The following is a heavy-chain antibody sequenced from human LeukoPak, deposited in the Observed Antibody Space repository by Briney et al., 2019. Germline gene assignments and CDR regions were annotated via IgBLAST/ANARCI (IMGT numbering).Heavy chain of an antibody. CDR1: GYTFTSYD. J-gene: IGHJ4*02. V-gene: IGHV1-8*01. CDR2: MSPNSGNT. Sequence: ASVKVSCKASGYTFTSYDINWVRQATGQGLEWMGWMSPNSGNTNYAEKFQGRVTMTRDTSFNTAYMELSRLTSDDTAVYYCARSRRDGYNSDFDNWGQGTLVTVSS. D-gene: IGHD5-24*01. CDR3: ARSRRDGYNSDFDN.